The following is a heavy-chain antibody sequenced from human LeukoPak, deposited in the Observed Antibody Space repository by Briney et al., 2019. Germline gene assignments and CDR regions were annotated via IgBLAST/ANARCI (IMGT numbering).Heavy chain of an antibody. CDR1: GFAFSTNW. CDR2: ISTDARTI. J-gene: IGHJ4*02. V-gene: IGHV3-74*01. Sequence: GGSLRLSCAASGFAFSTNWMHWVRQAPGKGLVWVSHISTDARTITYADFVKGRFTISRDNAKNSLYLQMNSLRAEDTAVYYCAKDEGSGWYYLDYWGQGTLVTVSS. D-gene: IGHD6-19*01. CDR3: AKDEGSGWYYLDY.